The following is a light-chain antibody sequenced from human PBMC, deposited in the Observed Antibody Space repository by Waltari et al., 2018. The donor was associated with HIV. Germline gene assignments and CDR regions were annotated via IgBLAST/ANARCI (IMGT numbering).Light chain of an antibody. V-gene: IGLV2-23*02. Sequence: QSALTQPASVSGSPGQSITISCTATSNDVGYYNLVSWYQQDPGKAPKVMIYEVSKRPSGVSNRFSGSKSGNTASLTISGLQAEDEADYYCGSYAGSNAYVFGIGTKVTVL. CDR1: SNDVGYYNL. CDR2: EVS. CDR3: GSYAGSNAYV. J-gene: IGLJ1*01.